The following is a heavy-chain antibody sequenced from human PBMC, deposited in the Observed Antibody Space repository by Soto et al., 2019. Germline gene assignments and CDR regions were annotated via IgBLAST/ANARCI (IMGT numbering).Heavy chain of an antibody. CDR2: ISISGNT. J-gene: IGHJ4*02. Sequence: SETLSLTCTVSGGSISSDFWSWIRQPPGKGLEWIGYISISGNTDYSPSLKSRATISVDTSKNQFSLKLRSVNAADTAVYFCARAAYYYDSSGYYPGDYWGQGSLVTVSS. CDR3: ARAAYYYDSSGYYPGDY. V-gene: IGHV4-59*12. CDR1: GGSISSDF. D-gene: IGHD3-22*01.